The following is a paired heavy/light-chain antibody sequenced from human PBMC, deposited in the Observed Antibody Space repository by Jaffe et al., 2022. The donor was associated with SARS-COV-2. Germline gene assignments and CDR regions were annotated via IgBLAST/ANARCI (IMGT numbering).Light chain of an antibody. J-gene: IGKJ5*01. CDR1: QGISSW. CDR2: AAS. V-gene: IGKV1-12*01. Sequence: DIQMTQSPSSVSASVGDRVTITCRASQGISSWLAWYQQKPGKAPKLLIYAASSLQSGVPSRFSGSGSGTDFTLTISSLQPEDFATYYCQQANSFPLAFGQGTRLEIK. CDR3: QQANSFPLA.
Heavy chain of an antibody. V-gene: IGHV2-26*01. D-gene: IGHD3-22*01. CDR3: ARILYYYDSSGYYPRNHYFDY. CDR1: GFSLSNARMG. Sequence: QVTLKESGPVLVKPTETLTLTCTVSGFSLSNARMGVSWIRQPPGKALEWLAHIFSNDEKSYSTSLKSRLTISKDTSKSQVVLTMTNMDPVDTATYYCARILYYYDSSGYYPRNHYFDYWGQGTLVTVSS. CDR2: IFSNDEK. J-gene: IGHJ4*02.